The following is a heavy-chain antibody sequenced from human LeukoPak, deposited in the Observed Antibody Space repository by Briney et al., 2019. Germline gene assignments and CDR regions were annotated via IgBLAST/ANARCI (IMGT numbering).Heavy chain of an antibody. CDR1: GGSISSGSYY. D-gene: IGHD3-22*01. J-gene: IGHJ5*02. V-gene: IGHV4-61*02. Sequence: SETLSLTCTVSGGSISSGSYYWSWIRQPAGKGLEWIGRIYTSGSTNYNPSLKSRVTISVDTSKNQFSLKLSSVTAADTAVYYCARAVITMIVPSGDWFDPWGQGTLVTASS. CDR2: IYTSGST. CDR3: ARAVITMIVPSGDWFDP.